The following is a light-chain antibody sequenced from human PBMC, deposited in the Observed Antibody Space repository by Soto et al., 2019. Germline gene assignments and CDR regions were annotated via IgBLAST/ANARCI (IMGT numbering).Light chain of an antibody. CDR2: CAS. V-gene: IGKV4-1*01. J-gene: IGKJ1*01. CDR1: QSVFSNSNNKKY. CDR3: QQVYLTLWT. Sequence: DIVMTQSADSLAVSLGERATINCKSSQSVFSNSNNKKYLAWYQQKPGHPPKLLIHCASIRESGGPDRFSGSGSGTDFTPTINILQAEDGAVEYLQQVYLTLWTFVQGTKVEIK.